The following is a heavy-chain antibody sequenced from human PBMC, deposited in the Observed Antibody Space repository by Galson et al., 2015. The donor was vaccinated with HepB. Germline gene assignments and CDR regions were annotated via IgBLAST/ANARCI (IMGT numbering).Heavy chain of an antibody. CDR3: AREGVHWLADTGGYYFDY. CDR2: ISRNGGST. V-gene: IGHV3-64*01. J-gene: IGHJ4*02. D-gene: IGHD6-19*01. Sequence: SLRLSCAASGFTFSSYAMHWVRQAPGKGLEYVSAISRNGGSTYYANSVKGRFTISRDNSKNTLYLQMGSLRAEDMAVYYCAREGVHWLADTGGYYFDYWGQGTLVTVSS. CDR1: GFTFSSYA.